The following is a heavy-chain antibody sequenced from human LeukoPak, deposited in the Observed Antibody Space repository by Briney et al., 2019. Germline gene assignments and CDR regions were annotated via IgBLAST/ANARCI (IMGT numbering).Heavy chain of an antibody. D-gene: IGHD1-26*01. CDR2: FQYGGNS. J-gene: IGHJ4*02. V-gene: IGHV4-59*08. Sequence: SETLSLTCNVSGSSITAFYWSWIRQSPGKGLEWIGSFQYGGNSKYNPSLKSRVTMSVDTSKNQFSLKLNSVTAADTAVYYCARQEGGIVGPYWGQGTLVTVSS. CDR1: GSSITAFY. CDR3: ARQEGGIVGPY.